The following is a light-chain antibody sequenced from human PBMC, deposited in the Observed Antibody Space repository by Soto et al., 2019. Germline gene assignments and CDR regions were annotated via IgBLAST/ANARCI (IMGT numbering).Light chain of an antibody. V-gene: IGKV1-5*01. Sequence: DIQMTQSPSTLSASVGDRVTITCRASQSISSWLAWYQQKPGKAPKLLIYDASSLESGVPSRFSGGGSGTEFTLTISSLEPEDFATYYCLQHNSYPRTFGQGTKVDIK. CDR2: DAS. J-gene: IGKJ1*01. CDR3: LQHNSYPRT. CDR1: QSISSW.